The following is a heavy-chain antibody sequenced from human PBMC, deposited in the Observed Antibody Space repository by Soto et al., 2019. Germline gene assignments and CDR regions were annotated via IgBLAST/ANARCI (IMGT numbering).Heavy chain of an antibody. Sequence: GGSLRLSCVASGFTFSSYAMSWVRQAPGKGLEWVSAISGSGGSTYYADSVKGRFTISRDNSKNTLYLQMNSLKAEDTAVYYCAKDSKGVYYGSGSLYYGMDVWGQGTTVTVSS. J-gene: IGHJ6*02. CDR2: ISGSGGST. D-gene: IGHD3-10*01. V-gene: IGHV3-23*01. CDR1: GFTFSSYA. CDR3: AKDSKGVYYGSGSLYYGMDV.